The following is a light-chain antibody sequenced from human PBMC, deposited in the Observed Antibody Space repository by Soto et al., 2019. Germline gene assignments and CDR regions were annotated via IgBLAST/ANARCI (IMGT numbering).Light chain of an antibody. CDR2: EVT. V-gene: IGLV2-14*01. Sequence: QSVLTQPPSVSGSPGQSITISCTGSSSDVGRYRYVAWYQHHPGKAPKLMIYEVTNRPSGISNRFSGSTSGNTASLTISGLQAEDEADYFCASYTTSSTLVFGTGTKVTVL. CDR3: ASYTTSSTLV. CDR1: SSDVGRYRY. J-gene: IGLJ1*01.